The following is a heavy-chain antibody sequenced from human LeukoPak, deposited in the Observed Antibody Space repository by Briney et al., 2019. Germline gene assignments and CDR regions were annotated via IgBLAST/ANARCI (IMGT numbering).Heavy chain of an antibody. V-gene: IGHV1-46*01. CDR3: ATIVGALGYFDY. CDR1: GYTFTSYY. J-gene: IGHJ4*02. Sequence: ASVKVSCKASGYTFTSYYMHWVRQAPAQGLEWMGIINPSGGSTSYAQKFQGRVTMTRDMSTSTVYMELSSLRSEDTAVYYCATIVGALGYFDYWGQGTLVTVSS. D-gene: IGHD1-26*01. CDR2: INPSGGST.